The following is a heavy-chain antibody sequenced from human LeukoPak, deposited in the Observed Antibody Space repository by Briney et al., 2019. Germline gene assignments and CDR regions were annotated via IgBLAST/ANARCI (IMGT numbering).Heavy chain of an antibody. V-gene: IGHV3-23*01. Sequence: GGSLRLSCTAFKFTFSNYAMSWVRQAPGKGLEWVSVISGSGGSTYYADSVKGRFTISRDNSKNTLFLRMNSLRAEDTAVYFCAKQSLYDSSGHFHYWGQGTLVTVSS. D-gene: IGHD3-22*01. CDR3: AKQSLYDSSGHFHY. CDR1: KFTFSNYA. J-gene: IGHJ4*02. CDR2: ISGSGGST.